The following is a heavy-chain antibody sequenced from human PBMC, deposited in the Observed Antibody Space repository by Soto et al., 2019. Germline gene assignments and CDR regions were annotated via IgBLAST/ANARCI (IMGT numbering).Heavy chain of an antibody. V-gene: IGHV3-23*01. CDR1: GFTFSSYA. CDR2: ISGSGGST. Sequence: GGSLRLSCAASGFTFSSYAMSWVRQAPGKGLEWVSAISGSGGSTYYADSVKGRFTISRDNSKNTLYLQMNSLRAEDTAVYYCAKDSGDYFPGYYGMDVWGQGTTVTVSS. J-gene: IGHJ6*02. D-gene: IGHD4-17*01. CDR3: AKDSGDYFPGYYGMDV.